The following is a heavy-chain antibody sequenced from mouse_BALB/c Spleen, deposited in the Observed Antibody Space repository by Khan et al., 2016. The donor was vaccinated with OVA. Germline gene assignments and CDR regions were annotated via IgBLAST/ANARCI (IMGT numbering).Heavy chain of an antibody. J-gene: IGHJ2*01. CDR1: GYTFTDYA. Sequence: QVRLQQSGPELVRPGVSVKISCKGSGYTFTDYAMYWVKQSHAESLEWIGLISTYSGNTNYNQKFKGKATMTVDKSSTTAYMELARLTSEDSAIDYCARPAYDGYYDYWGQGTTLTVSS. CDR2: ISTYSGNT. V-gene: IGHV1S137*01. CDR3: ARPAYDGYYDY. D-gene: IGHD2-3*01.